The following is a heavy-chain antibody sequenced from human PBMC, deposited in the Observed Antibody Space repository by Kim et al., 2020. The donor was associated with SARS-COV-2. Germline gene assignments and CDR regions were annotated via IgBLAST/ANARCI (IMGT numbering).Heavy chain of an antibody. CDR3: ARDYSRVTIFGVVSRHGMDV. Sequence: SETLSLTCTVSGGSISSGDYYWSWIRQPPGKGLEWIGYIYYSGSTYYNPSLKSRVTISVDTSKNQFSLNLSSVTAADTAVYYCARDYSRVTIFGVVSRHGMDVWGQGTTVTVSS. J-gene: IGHJ6*02. CDR2: IYYSGST. D-gene: IGHD3-3*01. V-gene: IGHV4-30-4*01. CDR1: GGSISSGDYY.